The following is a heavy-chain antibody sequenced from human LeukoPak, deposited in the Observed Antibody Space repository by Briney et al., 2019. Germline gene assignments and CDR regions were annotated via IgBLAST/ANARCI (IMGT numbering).Heavy chain of an antibody. J-gene: IGHJ4*02. CDR2: INTDGSST. Sequence: QTGGSLRLSCAASGFTFSSYWMHWVRQAPGKGLLWVSRINTDGSSTNFADSVRGRFTISRDNSKNTLYLQMNSLRTEDTAVYYCARVMFPREYCGGDCSSAPFDYWGQGTLVTVSS. V-gene: IGHV3-74*01. CDR3: ARVMFPREYCGGDCSSAPFDY. D-gene: IGHD2-21*02. CDR1: GFTFSSYW.